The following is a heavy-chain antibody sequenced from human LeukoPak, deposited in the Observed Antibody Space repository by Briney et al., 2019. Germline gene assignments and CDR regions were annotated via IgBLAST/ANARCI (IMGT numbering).Heavy chain of an antibody. Sequence: GGSLRLSCAASGFTFSDYYMSWIRQAPGKGLEWVSYISSSSNTIYYADSVKGRFTISRDNAKNSLYLQMNSLRAGDTAVYYCARDSASGGWYDYFDFWGQGTLVTVSS. J-gene: IGHJ4*02. V-gene: IGHV3-11*01. CDR3: ARDSASGGWYDYFDF. CDR1: GFTFSDYY. D-gene: IGHD6-19*01. CDR2: ISSSSNTI.